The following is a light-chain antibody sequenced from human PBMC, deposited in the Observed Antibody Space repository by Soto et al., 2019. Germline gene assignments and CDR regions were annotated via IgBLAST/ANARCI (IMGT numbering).Light chain of an antibody. CDR3: SSHTSGSTRV. J-gene: IGLJ1*01. CDR2: EVT. Sequence: QSALTQPASVSGSPGQSIAISCTGTSSHVGGYDYVSWYQQQPDKAPKLMIYEVTKRPSGVSNRFSGSKSGNTASLTISGLQSEDEADYYCSSHTSGSTRVFGTGTKLTVL. V-gene: IGLV2-14*01. CDR1: SSHVGGYDY.